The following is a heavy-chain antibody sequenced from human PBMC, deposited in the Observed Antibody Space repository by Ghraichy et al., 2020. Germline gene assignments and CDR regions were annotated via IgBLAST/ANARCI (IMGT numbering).Heavy chain of an antibody. J-gene: IGHJ3*02. CDR1: GGSFSGYY. V-gene: IGHV4-34*01. D-gene: IGHD3-9*01. CDR2: INHSGST. CDR3: ARSWLRAFDI. Sequence: GSLRLSCAVYGGSFSGYYWSWIRQPPGKGLEWIGEINHSGSTNYNPSLKSRVTISVDTSKNQFSLKLSSVTAADTAVYYCARSWLRAFDIWGQGTMVTVSS.